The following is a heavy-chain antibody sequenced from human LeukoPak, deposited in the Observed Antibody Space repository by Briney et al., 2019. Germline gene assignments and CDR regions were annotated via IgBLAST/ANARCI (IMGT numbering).Heavy chain of an antibody. V-gene: IGHV3-33*01. Sequence: GGSLRLSCAASGFTFSSYGMHWVRQAPGKGREWVAVIWYDGSNKYYADSVKGRFTISRDNSKNTLYLQMNSLRAEDTAVYYCARSVVGAPSYFDYWGQGTLVTVSA. CDR3: ARSVVGAPSYFDY. J-gene: IGHJ4*02. CDR2: IWYDGSNK. D-gene: IGHD2-15*01. CDR1: GFTFSSYG.